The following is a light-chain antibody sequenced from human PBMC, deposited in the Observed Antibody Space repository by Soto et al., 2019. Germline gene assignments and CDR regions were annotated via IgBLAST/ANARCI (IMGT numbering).Light chain of an antibody. CDR1: QRIGSL. J-gene: IGKJ5*01. Sequence: DIQMTQSPSTLSASVGDRVTIACRASQRIGSLLAWYQQRPGRAPTLLIYKASSLESAVPSRFSGSGSGTEFSLTISSLQPDDSATYYCQQYNSYPLTFGQGTRLESK. CDR3: QQYNSYPLT. V-gene: IGKV1-5*03. CDR2: KAS.